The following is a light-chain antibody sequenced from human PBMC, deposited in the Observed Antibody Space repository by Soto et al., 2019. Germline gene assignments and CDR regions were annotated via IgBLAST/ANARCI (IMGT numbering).Light chain of an antibody. V-gene: IGLV2-8*01. CDR2: EVS. Sequence: QSALTQPPSASGSPGQSVTISCTGTSSDVGGYNSVSWYQQHPGKAPKLMIYEVSERPSGVPDRFSGSKSGNTASLTVSGLQAEDEGDYYCGTWDSSLSAYVFGTGTKLTVL. J-gene: IGLJ1*01. CDR3: GTWDSSLSAYV. CDR1: SSDVGGYNS.